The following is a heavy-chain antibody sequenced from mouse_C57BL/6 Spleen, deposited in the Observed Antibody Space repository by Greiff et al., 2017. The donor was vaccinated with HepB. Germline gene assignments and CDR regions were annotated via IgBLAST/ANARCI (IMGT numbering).Heavy chain of an antibody. CDR2: IDPSDSYT. J-gene: IGHJ1*03. CDR1: GYTFTSYW. D-gene: IGHD1-1*01. V-gene: IGHV1-59*01. CDR3: ARATTVVAPRYFDV. Sequence: QVQLQQPGAELVRPGTSVKLSCKASGYTFTSYWMHWVKQRPGQGLEWIGVIDPSDSYTNYNQKFKGKATLTVDTSSSTAYMQLSSLTSEDSAVYYCARATTVVAPRYFDVWGTGTTVTVSS.